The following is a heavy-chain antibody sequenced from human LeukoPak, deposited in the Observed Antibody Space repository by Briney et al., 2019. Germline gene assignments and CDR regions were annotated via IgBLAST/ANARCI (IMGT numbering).Heavy chain of an antibody. CDR2: INHSGST. CDR1: GGSFSGYY. CDR3: ARGLRSDYYYYMDV. J-gene: IGHJ6*03. D-gene: IGHD2-15*01. V-gene: IGHV4-34*01. Sequence: SGTLSLTCAVYGGSFSGYYWSWIRQPPGKGLEWIGEINHSGSTNYNPSPKSRVTISVDTSKNQFSLKLSSVTAADTAVYYCARGLRSDYYYYMDVWGKGTTVTVSS.